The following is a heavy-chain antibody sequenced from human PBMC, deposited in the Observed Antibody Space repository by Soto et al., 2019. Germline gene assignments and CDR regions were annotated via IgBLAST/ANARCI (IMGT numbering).Heavy chain of an antibody. CDR3: ARDMLVRGVITPENYYYYGMDV. V-gene: IGHV3-33*01. CDR2: IWYDGSNK. Sequence: QVQLVESGGGVVQPGRSLRLSCAASGFTFSSYGMHWVRQAPGKRLEWVAVIWYDGSNKYYADSVKGRFTISRDNSKNTLYLQMNSLRAEDTAVYYCARDMLVRGVITPENYYYYGMDVWGQGTTVTVSS. CDR1: GFTFSSYG. J-gene: IGHJ6*02. D-gene: IGHD3-10*01.